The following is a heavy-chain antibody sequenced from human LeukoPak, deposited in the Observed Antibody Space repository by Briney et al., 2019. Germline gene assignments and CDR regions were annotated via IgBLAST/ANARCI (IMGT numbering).Heavy chain of an antibody. CDR3: ARVRSGYYSDY. V-gene: IGHV3-48*02. CDR2: ISSSSSTI. Sequence: PGGSLRLSCAASGFTFSSYSINWVRQAPGKGLEWVSYISSSSSTIYYADSVKGRFTISRDNAKNSLYLQMNNLRDDDTAVYYCARVRSGYYSDYWGQGTLVTVSS. J-gene: IGHJ4*02. CDR1: GFTFSSYS.